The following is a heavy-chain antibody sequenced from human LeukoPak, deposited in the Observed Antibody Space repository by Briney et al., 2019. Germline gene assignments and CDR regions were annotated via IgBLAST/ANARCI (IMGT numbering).Heavy chain of an antibody. D-gene: IGHD4-17*01. CDR1: GYTFSGHY. CDR2: IYPNSGGT. J-gene: IGHJ4*02. V-gene: IGHV1-2*02. CDR3: ARVVGFGEYPFDY. Sequence: APVKASCKASGYTFSGHYMHWVRQAPGQGLEWMGWIYPNSGGTHYAQKFQGRVTMTRDTSISTVYMELRRLKSDDTAMYYCARVVGFGEYPFDYWGQGTLCSVSS.